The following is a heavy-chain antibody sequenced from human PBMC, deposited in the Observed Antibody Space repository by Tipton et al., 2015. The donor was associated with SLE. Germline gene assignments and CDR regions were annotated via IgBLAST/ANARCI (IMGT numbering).Heavy chain of an antibody. Sequence: LRLSCIVSGGSISSSSYYWGWIRQPPGKGLEWIGSIYYSGSTYYNPSLKSRVTISVDTSKNQFSLKLSSVTAADTAVYYCAREPSMAGAFDIWGQGTMVTVSS. CDR1: GGSISSSSYY. J-gene: IGHJ3*02. CDR2: IYYSGST. CDR3: AREPSMAGAFDI. D-gene: IGHD2/OR15-2a*01. V-gene: IGHV4-39*07.